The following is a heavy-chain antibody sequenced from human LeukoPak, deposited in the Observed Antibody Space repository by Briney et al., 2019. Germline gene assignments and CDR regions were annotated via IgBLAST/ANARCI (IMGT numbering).Heavy chain of an antibody. D-gene: IGHD5-18*01. V-gene: IGHV1-18*01. J-gene: IGHJ4*02. CDR2: ISAYNGNT. CDR3: ARGGIQLWLSAAGLDY. Sequence: ASVTVSCKASGYTFTSYGISWVRQAPGQGLERMGWISAYNGNTNYAQKLQGRVTMTTDTSTSTAYMELRSLRSDDTAVYYCARGGIQLWLSAAGLDYWGQGTLVTVSS. CDR1: GYTFTSYG.